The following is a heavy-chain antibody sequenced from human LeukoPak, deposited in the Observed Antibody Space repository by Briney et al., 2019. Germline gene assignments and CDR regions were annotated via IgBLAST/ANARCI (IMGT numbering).Heavy chain of an antibody. Sequence: PGGSLRLSCAAPGFTFSSYWMSWVRQAPGKGLEWVANIKQDGSEKYYVDSVKGRFTISRDNAKNSLYLQMNSLRAEDTAVYYCARRLLWFGELSPLGYWGQGTLVTVSS. D-gene: IGHD3-10*01. CDR2: IKQDGSEK. CDR3: ARRLLWFGELSPLGY. J-gene: IGHJ4*02. CDR1: GFTFSSYW. V-gene: IGHV3-7*01.